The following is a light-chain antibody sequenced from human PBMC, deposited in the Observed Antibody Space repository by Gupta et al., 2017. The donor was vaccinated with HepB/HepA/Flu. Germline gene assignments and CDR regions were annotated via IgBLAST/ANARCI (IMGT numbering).Light chain of an antibody. J-gene: IGKJ2*04. Sequence: EIMLTQSPATLSVSPGERAILSCRASQSVSRNLAWYQQKPGQAPRLLIYAASTRATGIPDRFSGSGAGTDFTLTISSLQSEDFAVYICQQYNDWPPCSFGQGTRVQIK. CDR1: QSVSRN. V-gene: IGKV3-15*01. CDR3: QQYNDWPPCS. CDR2: AAS.